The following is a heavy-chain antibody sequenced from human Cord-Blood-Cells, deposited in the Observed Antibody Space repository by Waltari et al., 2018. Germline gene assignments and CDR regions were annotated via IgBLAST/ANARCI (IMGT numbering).Heavy chain of an antibody. CDR1: GYSISSSSYY. Sequence: QVQLQESGPGLVKPSETLSLTCTVSGYSISSSSYYWGWIRQPPGKGLEWIGSIYYSGSTYYNPSLKSRVTISVDTSKNQFSLKLSSVTAADTAVYYCARVGGSGSYYNWFDPWGQGTLVTVSS. J-gene: IGHJ5*02. CDR3: ARVGGSGSYYNWFDP. D-gene: IGHD3-10*01. V-gene: IGHV4-39*01. CDR2: IYYSGST.